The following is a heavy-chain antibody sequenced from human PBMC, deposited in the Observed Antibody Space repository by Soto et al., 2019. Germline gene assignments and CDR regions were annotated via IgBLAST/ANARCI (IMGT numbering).Heavy chain of an antibody. CDR1: GGTFSSYA. Sequence: EASVKVSCKASGGTFSSYAISWVRQAPGQGLEWMGGIIPIFGTANYAQKFQGRVTITADESTSTAYMELSSLRAEDTAVYYCAKVFSPEGGNYFDYWGQGTLVTVSS. V-gene: IGHV1-69*13. CDR3: AKVFSPEGGNYFDY. CDR2: IIPIFGTA. J-gene: IGHJ4*02.